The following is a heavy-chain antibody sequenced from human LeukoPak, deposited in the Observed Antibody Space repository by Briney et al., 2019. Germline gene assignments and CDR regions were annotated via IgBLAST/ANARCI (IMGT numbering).Heavy chain of an antibody. Sequence: SETLSLTCTVSGGSISSSSYYWGWIRQPPGKGLEWIGSIYYSGSTYYNASLQSRVTISIDTSKNQFSLRLNSVTAADTAMHYCVKSDGYGLIDSWGQGTLVTVSS. V-gene: IGHV4-39*01. D-gene: IGHD2-21*02. CDR3: VKSDGYGLIDS. CDR1: GGSISSSSYY. J-gene: IGHJ4*02. CDR2: IYYSGST.